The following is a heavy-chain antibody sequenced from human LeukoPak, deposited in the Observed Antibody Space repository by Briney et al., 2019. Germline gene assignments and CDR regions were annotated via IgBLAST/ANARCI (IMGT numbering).Heavy chain of an antibody. D-gene: IGHD6-13*01. V-gene: IGHV4-4*09. CDR1: GGSISSYF. CDR2: IYTSGGT. CDR3: ARGPTYSSSRRPSSSWYGRGAFDY. Sequence: SETLSLTCTVSGGSISSYFRSWIRQPPGKGLEWIWYIYTSGGTNYNPSLKSRVTISVDTSKNQFSLKLSSVTAADTAVYYCARGPTYSSSRRPSSSWYGRGAFDYWGQGTLVTVSS. J-gene: IGHJ4*02.